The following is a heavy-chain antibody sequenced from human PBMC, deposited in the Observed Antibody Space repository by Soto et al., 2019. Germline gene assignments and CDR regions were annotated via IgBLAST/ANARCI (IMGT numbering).Heavy chain of an antibody. D-gene: IGHD1-26*01. CDR1: DYSISSGYY. V-gene: IGHV4-38-2*01. Sequence: SETLSLTCGVSDYSISSGYYWGWIRQPPGKGLEWIGNIYHSGSTHYNPALKSRVTISVDTSKNQFSLKLESVTAADTAVYYCTRRGSSGTPVDYWGQGTLVTVSS. CDR2: IYHSGST. J-gene: IGHJ4*02. CDR3: TRRGSSGTPVDY.